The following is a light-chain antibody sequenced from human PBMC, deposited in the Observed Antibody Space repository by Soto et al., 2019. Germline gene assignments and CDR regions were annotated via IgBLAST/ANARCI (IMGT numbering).Light chain of an antibody. J-gene: IGKJ5*01. Sequence: EIVMTQSPATLSVSPGERATLSCRASQSVSSNLAWYQQKPGQAPRLLIHGVSTRATGIPARFSGSGSGTEFTLTISSLQSEDFAVYYCQQYNNWLPITFGQGTRLEIK. CDR2: GVS. V-gene: IGKV3D-15*01. CDR1: QSVSSN. CDR3: QQYNNWLPIT.